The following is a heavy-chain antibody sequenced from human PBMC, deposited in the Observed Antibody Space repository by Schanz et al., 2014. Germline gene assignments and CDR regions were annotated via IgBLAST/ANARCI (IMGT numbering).Heavy chain of an antibody. J-gene: IGHJ3*01. Sequence: QVQLVQSAPEVKKPGASVKVSCKASGYSFTTYGLNWVRQAPGQGPEWMGWISAFDAKTDYAQNFQGRLIMTTDTSTTTVYMELRGLRSDDTAVYYCARGTTLITQDAFDVWGQGTMVTVSS. CDR2: ISAFDAKT. D-gene: IGHD4-17*01. CDR3: ARGTTLITQDAFDV. V-gene: IGHV1-18*01. CDR1: GYSFTTYG.